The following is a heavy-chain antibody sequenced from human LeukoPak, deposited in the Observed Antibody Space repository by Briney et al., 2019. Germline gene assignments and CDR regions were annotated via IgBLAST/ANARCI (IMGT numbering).Heavy chain of an antibody. V-gene: IGHV3-21*01. D-gene: IGHD6-13*01. CDR2: ISSSSSYI. Sequence: PGGSLRLSCAASGFTLRSYTMNWVRQAPGKGLEWVSSISSSSSYIYYADSVKGRFTISRDNAKNSLYLQMNSLRAEDTAVYYCARVKEQQLYSIDYWGQGTLVTVSS. CDR1: GFTLRSYT. CDR3: ARVKEQQLYSIDY. J-gene: IGHJ4*02.